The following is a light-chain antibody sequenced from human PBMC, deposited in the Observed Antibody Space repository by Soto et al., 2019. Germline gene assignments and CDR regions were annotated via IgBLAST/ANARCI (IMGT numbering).Light chain of an antibody. Sequence: DIHMTQSPSSVSASVGDSVTFTCRASQGIRSWLAWYQQKPGKAPKLLLYAASILQSGVPSRFSGSGSGTEFTLTISSLQPEDFATYYCQQANSLPLTFGGGTKVEIK. CDR2: AAS. J-gene: IGKJ4*01. V-gene: IGKV1-12*01. CDR3: QQANSLPLT. CDR1: QGIRSW.